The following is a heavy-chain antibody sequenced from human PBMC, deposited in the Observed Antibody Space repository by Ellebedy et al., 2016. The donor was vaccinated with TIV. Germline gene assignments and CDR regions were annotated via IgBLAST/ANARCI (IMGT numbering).Heavy chain of an antibody. CDR3: ARLYYYDSSGYWGIGYPLGGY. Sequence: GGSLRLSXAASGFTFSSYAMHWVRQAPGKGLEWVAVISYDGSNKYYADSVKGRFTISRDNSKNTLYLQMNSLRAEDTAVYYCARLYYYDSSGYWGIGYPLGGYWGQGTLVTVSS. J-gene: IGHJ4*02. CDR2: ISYDGSNK. D-gene: IGHD3-22*01. V-gene: IGHV3-30-3*01. CDR1: GFTFSSYA.